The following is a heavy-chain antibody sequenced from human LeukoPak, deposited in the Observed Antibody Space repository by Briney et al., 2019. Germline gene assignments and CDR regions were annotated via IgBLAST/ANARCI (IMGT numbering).Heavy chain of an antibody. CDR1: GGSISRSSW. CDR2: IYHSGST. D-gene: IGHD6-13*01. CDR3: ASRIAAAGILDP. Sequence: SGTLSLTRAVSGGSISRSSWWTWVRQPPGKGLEWIGEIYHSGSTNYNPSLKSRVTISVDKSKNQFSLKLSSVTAADTAVYYCASRIAAAGILDPWGQGTLVTVSS. J-gene: IGHJ5*02. V-gene: IGHV4-4*02.